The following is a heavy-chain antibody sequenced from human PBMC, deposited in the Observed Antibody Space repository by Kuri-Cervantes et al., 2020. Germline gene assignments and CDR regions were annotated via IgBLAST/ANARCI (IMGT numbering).Heavy chain of an antibody. CDR2: ISYDGSNK. J-gene: IGHJ1*01. CDR3: ARDNFRYDSSGYYYTGYFQH. D-gene: IGHD3-22*01. CDR1: GFTFSSYA. V-gene: IGHV3-30-3*01. Sequence: GESLKISCAASGFTFSSYAMHWVRQAPGKGLGWVAVISYDGSNKYYADSVKGRFTISRDNSKNTLYLQVNSLRAEDTAVYYCARDNFRYDSSGYYYTGYFQHWGQGTLVTVSS.